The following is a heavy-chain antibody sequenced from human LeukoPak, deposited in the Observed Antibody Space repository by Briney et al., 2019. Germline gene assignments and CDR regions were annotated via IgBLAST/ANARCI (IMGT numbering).Heavy chain of an antibody. V-gene: IGHV4-34*01. CDR2: INHSGST. Sequence: SETLSLTCAVYGGSFSGYYWSWIRQPPGKGLEWIGEINHSGSTNYNPSLKSRVTMSVDTSKNQFSLKLSSVTAADTAVYYCARAQIKTGKYFDYWGQGTLATVSS. CDR3: ARAQIKTGKYFDY. D-gene: IGHD3-16*01. J-gene: IGHJ4*02. CDR1: GGSFSGYY.